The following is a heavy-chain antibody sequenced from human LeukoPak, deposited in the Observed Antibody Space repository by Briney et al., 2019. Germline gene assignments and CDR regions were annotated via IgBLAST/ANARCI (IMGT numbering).Heavy chain of an antibody. Sequence: PGRSLRLSCAASGFTFSSYGMHWVRQAPGKGLEWVAVIWYDGGNKYYADSVKGRFTISRDNSKNTLYLQMNSLRAEDTAVYYCARDRPHIVVVTANSFDYWGQGTLVTVSS. CDR2: IWYDGGNK. D-gene: IGHD2-21*02. CDR1: GFTFSSYG. V-gene: IGHV3-33*01. J-gene: IGHJ4*02. CDR3: ARDRPHIVVVTANSFDY.